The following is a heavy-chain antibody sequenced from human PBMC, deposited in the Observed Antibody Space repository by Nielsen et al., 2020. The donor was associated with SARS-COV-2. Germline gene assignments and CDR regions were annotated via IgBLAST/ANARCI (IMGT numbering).Heavy chain of an antibody. D-gene: IGHD5-18*01. CDR3: AREGGYSSRLGYFDY. Sequence: SETLSLTCTVSGYSISSGYYWGWTRQPPGKGLEWIGSIYHSGSTYYNPSLKSRVTISVDTSKNQFSLKLSSVTAADTAVYYCAREGGYSSRLGYFDYWGQGTLVTVSS. CDR1: GYSISSGYY. J-gene: IGHJ4*02. CDR2: IYHSGST. V-gene: IGHV4-38-2*02.